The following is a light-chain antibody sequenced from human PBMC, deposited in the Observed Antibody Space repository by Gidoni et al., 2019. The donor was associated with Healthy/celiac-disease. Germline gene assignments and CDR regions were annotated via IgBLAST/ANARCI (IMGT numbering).Light chain of an antibody. CDR2: EVS. CDR1: SSDVGSYNL. J-gene: IGLJ1*01. V-gene: IGLV2-23*02. Sequence: RAITISCTGTSSDVGSYNLVSWYQQHPGKAPKLMIYEVSKRPSGVSNRFSGSKSGNTASLTISGLQAEDEADYYCCSYAGSSTHYVFGTGTKVTVL. CDR3: CSYAGSSTHYV.